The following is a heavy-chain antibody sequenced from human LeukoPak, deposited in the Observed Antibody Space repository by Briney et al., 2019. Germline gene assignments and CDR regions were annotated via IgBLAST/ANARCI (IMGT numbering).Heavy chain of an antibody. J-gene: IGHJ4*02. CDR1: GFTFSSYW. CDR2: ISSDGSGT. V-gene: IGHV3-74*01. D-gene: IGHD1-26*01. Sequence: QPGGSLRLSCAASGFTFSSYWMHWVRQAPGKGLVWVSRISSDGSGTDYADSVKGRFTISRDNAKNTLYLQMNSLRAEDTAVYYCARRRTSGDYDYWGQGTLVTVSS. CDR3: ARRRTSGDYDY.